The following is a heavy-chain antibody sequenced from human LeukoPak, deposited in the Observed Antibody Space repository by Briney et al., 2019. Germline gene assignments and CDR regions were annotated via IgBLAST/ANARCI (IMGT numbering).Heavy chain of an antibody. CDR1: GGSISSNNW. CDR3: ARAGNSSGWYFDY. Sequence: PSETLSLTCAVSGGSISSNNWWSWIRQPPGKGLEWIGEIYHSGGTNYNPSLKSRVTISVDKSKNQFSLKVSSVTAADTAVYYCARAGNSSGWYFDYWGQGTLVTVSS. D-gene: IGHD6-19*01. J-gene: IGHJ4*02. CDR2: IYHSGGT. V-gene: IGHV4-4*02.